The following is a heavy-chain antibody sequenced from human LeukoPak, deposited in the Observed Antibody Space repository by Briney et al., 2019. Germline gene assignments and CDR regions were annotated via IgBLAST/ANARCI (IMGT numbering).Heavy chain of an antibody. CDR2: INPDNGGT. CDR1: GYTFADYY. CDR3: ARGRLIGATDNYRLDDY. V-gene: IGHV1-2*02. J-gene: IGHJ4*02. Sequence: ASVKVSRKASGYTFADYYMHWVRQAPGQGREWMGWINPDNGGTDYEQNFQGSVTMTRDTSISTAYIELSRLRSHDTAGYLPARGRLIGATDNYRLDDYWGQGTRVSVSS. D-gene: IGHD1-26*01.